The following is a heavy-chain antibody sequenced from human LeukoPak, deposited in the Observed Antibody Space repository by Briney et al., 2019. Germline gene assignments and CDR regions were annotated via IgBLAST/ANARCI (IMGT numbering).Heavy chain of an antibody. CDR1: GFTFSSYS. D-gene: IGHD3-10*01. J-gene: IGHJ4*02. V-gene: IGHV3-21*04. CDR3: ARGRHPRGPFDY. Sequence: GGSLRLSCAASGFTFSSYSMNWVRQAPGKGLEWVSSISSSSSYIYYADSVKGRFTISRDNAKNTLYLQMNSLRAEDTAVYYCARGRHPRGPFDYWGQGTLVTVSS. CDR2: ISSSSSYI.